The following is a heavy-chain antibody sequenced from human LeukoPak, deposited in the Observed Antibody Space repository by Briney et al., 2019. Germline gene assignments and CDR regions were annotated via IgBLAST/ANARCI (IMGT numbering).Heavy chain of an antibody. D-gene: IGHD3-9*01. J-gene: IGHJ3*02. CDR3: ARYFHDILTVDGAFDI. CDR1: GLTFSSYA. Sequence: GGSLRLSCAASGLTFSSYAMSWVRQAPGKGLEYVSAISSNGGSTYYANSVKGRFTISRDNSKNTLYLQMGSLRAEDMAVYYCARYFHDILTVDGAFDIWGQGTMVTVSS. V-gene: IGHV3-64*01. CDR2: ISSNGGST.